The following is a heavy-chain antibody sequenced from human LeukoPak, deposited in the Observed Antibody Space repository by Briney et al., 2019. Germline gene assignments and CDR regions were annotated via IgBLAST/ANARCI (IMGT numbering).Heavy chain of an antibody. CDR1: GFTFSSYS. J-gene: IGHJ3*01. Sequence: GGSLRLSCAASGFTFSSYSMNWVRQAPGKGLEWVANIKQDGSEKYYVDSVKGRFTISRDNAKNSLYLQMNSLRAEDTAVYYCARELAPWGQGTMVTVSS. CDR3: ARELAP. V-gene: IGHV3-7*01. CDR2: IKQDGSEK.